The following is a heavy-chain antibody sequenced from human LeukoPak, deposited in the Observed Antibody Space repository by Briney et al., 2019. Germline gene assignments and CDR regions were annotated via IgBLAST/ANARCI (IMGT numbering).Heavy chain of an antibody. V-gene: IGHV4-39*01. D-gene: IGHD2-15*01. Sequence: RPSETLSLTCTVSGGSISSSSYYWGWIRQPPGKGLEWIGSIYYSGSTYYNPSLKSRVTISVDTSKNQFSLKLSSVTAADTAVYYCARADNRGYCSGGSCYPLWPPYNWFDPWGQGTLVTVSS. CDR3: ARADNRGYCSGGSCYPLWPPYNWFDP. CDR1: GGSISSSSYY. J-gene: IGHJ5*02. CDR2: IYYSGST.